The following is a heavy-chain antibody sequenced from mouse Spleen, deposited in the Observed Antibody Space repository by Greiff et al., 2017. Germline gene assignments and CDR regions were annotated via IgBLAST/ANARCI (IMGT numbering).Heavy chain of an antibody. CDR3: AIRATRITSAWCAY. Sequence: QVQLQQSGAELAKPGASVKMSCKASGYTFTSYWMPWVKQRPGQGLEWLGYITPSTGYTAYNQTFKDKATLTADNSSSTAYMKLSSLTSEDSAVYYCAIRATRITSAWCAYWGQGTLVTVSA. V-gene: IGHV1-7*01. CDR2: ITPSTGYT. CDR1: GYTFTSYW. J-gene: IGHJ3*01. D-gene: IGHD2-4*01.